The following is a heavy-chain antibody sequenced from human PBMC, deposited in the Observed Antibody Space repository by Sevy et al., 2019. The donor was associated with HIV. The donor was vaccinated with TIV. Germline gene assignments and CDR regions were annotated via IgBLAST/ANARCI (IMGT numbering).Heavy chain of an antibody. CDR1: GYTFTNYW. CDR2: IYPGDSDT. V-gene: IGHV5-51*01. CDR3: ARRQPQNYFDSSGYYAPDWYFDL. J-gene: IGHJ2*01. Sequence: GESLKISCKGSGYTFTNYWIGWVRQMPGKGLEWMGIIYPGDSDTRYSPSFQGQVTISADKSISTAYLQWSSLKASDTAMYYCARRQPQNYFDSSGYYAPDWYFDLWGRGTLVTVSS. D-gene: IGHD3-22*01.